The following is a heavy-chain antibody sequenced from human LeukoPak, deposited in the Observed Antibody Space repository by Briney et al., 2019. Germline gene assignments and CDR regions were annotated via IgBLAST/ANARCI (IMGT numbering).Heavy chain of an antibody. CDR3: TRDPNALDY. D-gene: IGHD2-2*01. J-gene: IGHJ4*02. CDR2: ITSSSRTI. CDR1: GFALSSYS. V-gene: IGHV3-48*02. Sequence: PGGSLRLSCAASGFALSSYSMNWVRQAPGKGLEWVSYITSSSRTIHYADSVKGRFTISRDNAKNSLYLQMNSLRDEDTAIYYCTRDPNALDYWGQGTLVTVSS.